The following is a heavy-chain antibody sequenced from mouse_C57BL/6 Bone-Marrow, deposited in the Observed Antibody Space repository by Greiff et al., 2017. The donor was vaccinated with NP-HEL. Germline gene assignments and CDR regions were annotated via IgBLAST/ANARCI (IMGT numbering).Heavy chain of an antibody. Sequence: VQLQQSGGGLVKPGGSLKLSCAASGFTFSDYGMHWVRQAPEKGLEWVAYISSGSSTIYYADTVKGRFTISRDNAKNTLFLQMTSLRSEDTAMYYCARRTKSFYGAMDYWGQGTSVTVSS. J-gene: IGHJ4*01. CDR1: GFTFSDYG. CDR2: ISSGSSTI. D-gene: IGHD2-10*01. V-gene: IGHV5-17*01. CDR3: ARRTKSFYGAMDY.